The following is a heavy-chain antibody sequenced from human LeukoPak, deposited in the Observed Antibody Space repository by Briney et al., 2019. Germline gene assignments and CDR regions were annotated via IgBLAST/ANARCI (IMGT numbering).Heavy chain of an antibody. CDR2: ISGSGIST. Sequence: PGGSLRLSCAASGFTFSSYAMTWVRQAPGKGLEWVSTISGSGISTYYADSVKGRFTISRDNSKNTLYLQMNSLRAEDTAVYYCARGIRRSGYYPSFYWGQGTLVTVSS. V-gene: IGHV3-23*01. D-gene: IGHD3-3*01. CDR3: ARGIRRSGYYPSFY. J-gene: IGHJ4*02. CDR1: GFTFSSYA.